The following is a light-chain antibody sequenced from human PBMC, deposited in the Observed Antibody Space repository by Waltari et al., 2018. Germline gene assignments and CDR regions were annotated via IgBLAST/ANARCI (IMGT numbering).Light chain of an antibody. CDR1: SPNIGTNS. CDR3: ATWDDSLSGVV. J-gene: IGLJ2*01. CDR2: TNN. Sequence: QSVLTQPPSASGTPGQGVTLPCSGSSPNIGTNSVHCYPQLPGTAPKLPTYTNNPRPSGVPDRFSGSKSGTSASLAISGLRSEDEADYYCATWDDSLSGVVFGGGTKLTVL. V-gene: IGLV1-47*01.